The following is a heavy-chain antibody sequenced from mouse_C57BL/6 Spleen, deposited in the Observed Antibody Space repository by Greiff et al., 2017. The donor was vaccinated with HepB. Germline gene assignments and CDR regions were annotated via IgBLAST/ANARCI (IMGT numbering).Heavy chain of an antibody. Sequence: QVQLQQSGAELARPGASVKLSCKASGYTFTSYGISWVTQRTGQGLEWIGEIYPRSGNTYYNEKFKGKATLTADKSSSTAYMELRSLTSEDSAVYFCARRGWGGSSYWYFDVWGTGTTVTVSS. D-gene: IGHD1-1*01. J-gene: IGHJ1*03. CDR3: ARRGWGGSSYWYFDV. V-gene: IGHV1-81*01. CDR1: GYTFTSYG. CDR2: IYPRSGNT.